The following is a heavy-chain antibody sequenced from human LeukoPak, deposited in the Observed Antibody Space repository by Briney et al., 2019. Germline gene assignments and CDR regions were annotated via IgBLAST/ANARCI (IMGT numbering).Heavy chain of an antibody. D-gene: IGHD1-14*01. CDR2: IYNSGST. V-gene: IGHV4-39*07. J-gene: IGHJ6*04. CDR1: GGSISSSSYY. Sequence: TASETLSLTCTVSGGSISSSSYYWGWIRQPPGKGLEWIGSIYNSGSTYYNPSLKSRVTISVDTSKDQFSLKLSSVTAADTAVYYCARDRKYYYHMDVWGKGTTVAVSS. CDR3: ARDRKYYYHMDV.